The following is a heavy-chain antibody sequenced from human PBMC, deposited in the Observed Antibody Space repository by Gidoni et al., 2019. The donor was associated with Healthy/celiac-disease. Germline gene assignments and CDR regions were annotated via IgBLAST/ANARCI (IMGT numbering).Heavy chain of an antibody. J-gene: IGHJ6*02. CDR1: GFTLRNYA. D-gene: IGHD6-13*01. V-gene: IGHV3-30-3*01. Sequence: QVQLVESGGGVVQPGRSLRLSCAASGFTLRNYAMHWVRQAPGKGLEWVAVISYDGSNKDYADSVKGRFTISRDNSKNTLYLQMNSLRAEDTAVYYCARDRNPGIADDYYYYGMDVWGQGTTVTVSS. CDR2: ISYDGSNK. CDR3: ARDRNPGIADDYYYYGMDV.